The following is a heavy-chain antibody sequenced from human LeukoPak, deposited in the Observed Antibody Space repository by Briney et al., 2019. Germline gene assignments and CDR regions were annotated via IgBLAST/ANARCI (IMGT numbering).Heavy chain of an antibody. CDR3: ARHMVRWGPTVSWFDP. J-gene: IGHJ5*02. CDR2: IYHSGST. CDR1: GYSISSGYY. D-gene: IGHD2-21*02. V-gene: IGHV4-38-2*02. Sequence: SETLSLTCTVSGYSISSGYYWGWIRQPPGKGLEWIGSIYHSGSTYYNPSLKSRVTISVDTSKNQFSLKLSSVTAADTAVYYCARHMVRWGPTVSWFDPWGQGTLVTVSS.